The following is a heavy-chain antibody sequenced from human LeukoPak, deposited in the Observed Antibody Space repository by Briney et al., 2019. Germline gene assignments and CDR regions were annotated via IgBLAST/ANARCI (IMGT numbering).Heavy chain of an antibody. D-gene: IGHD4-11*01. CDR3: ARGYSNYFSRYSRYGMDV. Sequence: SQTLSLTCTVSGGSISSGGYYWRWIRQHPGKGLEWIGYIYYSGSTYYNPSLKSRITISVDTSKNQFSLKLSSVTAADTAVYYCARGYSNYFSRYSRYGMDVWGQGTTVTVSS. V-gene: IGHV4-31*03. J-gene: IGHJ6*02. CDR1: GGSISSGGYY. CDR2: IYYSGST.